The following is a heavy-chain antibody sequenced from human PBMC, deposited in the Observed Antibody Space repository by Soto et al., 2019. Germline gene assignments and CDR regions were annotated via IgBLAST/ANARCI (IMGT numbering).Heavy chain of an antibody. V-gene: IGHV1-46*01. CDR3: ARDRGGQQQPWAVYYYYGMDV. CDR1: GYTFTSYY. Sequence: QVQLVQSGAEVKKPGASVKVSCKASGYTFTSYYMHWVRQAPGQGLEWMGIINPSGGSTSYAQKFQGRVTMTRDTSTSTVYMELSSLRSEDTAVYYCARDRGGQQQPWAVYYYYGMDVWGQGTTVTVSS. J-gene: IGHJ6*02. D-gene: IGHD6-13*01. CDR2: INPSGGST.